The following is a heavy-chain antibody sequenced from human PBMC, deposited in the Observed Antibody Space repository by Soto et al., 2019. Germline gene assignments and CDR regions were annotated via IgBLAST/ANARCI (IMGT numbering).Heavy chain of an antibody. Sequence: QVQLVQSGAEVKKPGASVKVSCKASGYTFTGYYMHWVRQAPGQGLEWMGWINPNSGGTHYAQKFQGWVTMTRDTSISTDYMELSRLRYDDTAVYYCATSEVGATNECDYWGQGTLVTVSS. CDR3: ATSEVGATNECDY. CDR1: GYTFTGYY. D-gene: IGHD1-26*01. CDR2: INPNSGGT. V-gene: IGHV1-2*04. J-gene: IGHJ4*02.